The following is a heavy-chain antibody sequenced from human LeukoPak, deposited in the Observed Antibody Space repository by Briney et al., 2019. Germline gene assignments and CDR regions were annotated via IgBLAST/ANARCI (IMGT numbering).Heavy chain of an antibody. J-gene: IGHJ4*02. CDR2: IKSNSDTI. Sequence: QSGGSLRLSCAASGFDFNIYSMDWVRQAPGKGLEWVAYIKSNSDTIYYADSVKGRFTISRDNSKNTLYLQMNSLRAEDTAVYYCAREYYDSSGYYYFDYWGQGTLVTVSS. V-gene: IGHV3-48*01. CDR3: AREYYDSSGYYYFDY. CDR1: GFDFNIYS. D-gene: IGHD3-22*01.